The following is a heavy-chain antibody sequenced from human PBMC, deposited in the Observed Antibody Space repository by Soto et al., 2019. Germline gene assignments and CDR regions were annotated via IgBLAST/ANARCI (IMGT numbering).Heavy chain of an antibody. CDR2: ISGSGGST. J-gene: IGHJ4*02. V-gene: IGHV3-23*01. CDR1: GFTFSSYA. Sequence: GGSLRLSCAASGFTFSSYAMSWVRQAPGKGLEWVSAISGSGGSTYYADSVKGRFTISRDNSKNTLYLKMNSLRAEDTAVYYCAKFEVPQGASYSGSYFDYWGQGTLVTVSS. CDR3: AKFEVPQGASYSGSYFDY. D-gene: IGHD1-26*01.